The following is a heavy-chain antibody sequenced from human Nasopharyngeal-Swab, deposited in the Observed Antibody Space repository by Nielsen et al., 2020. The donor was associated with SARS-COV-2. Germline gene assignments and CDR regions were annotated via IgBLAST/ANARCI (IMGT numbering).Heavy chain of an antibody. CDR1: GFTFSDYY. D-gene: IGHD1-26*01. Sequence: GESLKISCAASGFTFSDYYMSWVRQAPGKGLEWVSDISVSGDFTYYADSVKGRFTVSRDNSQNTFYLQMDSLRADDTAVYYCAKSYSGGYDASDIWGQGTMVTVSS. J-gene: IGHJ3*02. CDR2: ISVSGDFT. CDR3: AKSYSGGYDASDI. V-gene: IGHV3-23*01.